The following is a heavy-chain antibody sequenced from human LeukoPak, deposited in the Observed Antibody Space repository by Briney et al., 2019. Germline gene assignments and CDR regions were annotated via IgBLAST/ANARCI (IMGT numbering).Heavy chain of an antibody. CDR1: GFTFSNYR. V-gene: IGHV3-74*01. J-gene: IGHJ4*02. CDR3: ARGSDYYNTYYFDY. D-gene: IGHD5-12*01. CDR2: INTDGSST. Sequence: PGGSLRLSCAASGFTFSNYRLHWVRQAPGKGLVWVSRINTDGSSTAYADSVKGRFTISRDNAKNTLYLQMNSLRAEDTAVYYCARGSDYYNTYYFDYWGQGTLVTVSS.